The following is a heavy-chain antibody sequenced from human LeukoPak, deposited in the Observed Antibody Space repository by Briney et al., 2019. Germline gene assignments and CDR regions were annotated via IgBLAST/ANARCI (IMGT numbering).Heavy chain of an antibody. V-gene: IGHV1-46*01. CDR2: INPSGGST. D-gene: IGHD4-17*01. CDR1: GYTFTSYY. CDR3: AGEHTVTKPSY. J-gene: IGHJ4*02. Sequence: ASVKVSCKASGYTFTSYYMHWVRQAPGQGLEWMGIINPSGGSTSYAQKFQGRVTMTRDTSTSTVYMELSSLRSEDTAVYYCAGEHTVTKPSYWGQGTLVTVSS.